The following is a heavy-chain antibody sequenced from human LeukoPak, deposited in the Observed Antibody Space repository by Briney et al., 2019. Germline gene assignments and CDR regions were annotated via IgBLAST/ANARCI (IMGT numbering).Heavy chain of an antibody. J-gene: IGHJ4*02. CDR2: IIPILGIA. D-gene: IGHD4/OR15-4a*01. V-gene: IGHV1-69*04. CDR1: GGTFSSYA. CDR3: ARDPGAFPYFFDN. Sequence: SVKVSCKASGGTFSSYAISWVRQAPGQGLEWMGRIIPILGIANYAQKFQGRVAITADKSTSTAYMELSSLRVEDTAVYFCARDPGAFPYFFDNWGQGTLVTVSS.